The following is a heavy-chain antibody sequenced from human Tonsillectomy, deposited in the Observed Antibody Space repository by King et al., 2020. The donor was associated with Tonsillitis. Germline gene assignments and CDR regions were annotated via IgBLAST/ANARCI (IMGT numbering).Heavy chain of an antibody. D-gene: IGHD2-2*01. Sequence: VQLVESGAEVKKPGASVKVSCTASGYTFTSYYMHWVRQAPGQGLEWMGIINPSGGSTSYAQKFQGRVTMTRDTSTSTVYMELSSLRSEDTAVYYCAYCSSTTEYYFDYWGQGTLVTVSS. CDR2: INPSGGST. CDR3: AYCSSTTEYYFDY. CDR1: GYTFTSYY. V-gene: IGHV1-46*01. J-gene: IGHJ4*02.